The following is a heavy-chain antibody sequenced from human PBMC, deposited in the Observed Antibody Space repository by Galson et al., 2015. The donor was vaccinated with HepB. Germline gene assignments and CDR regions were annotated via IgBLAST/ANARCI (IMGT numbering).Heavy chain of an antibody. CDR3: TIDRDY. V-gene: IGHV3-7*03. CDR2: IKQGGSEK. J-gene: IGHJ4*02. Sequence: SLRLSCAASGFTFSSYWMSWVRQAPGKGLGWVANIKQGGSEKYYVDSVKGRFTISRDNAKNTLYLQMNSLRAEDTGLYFCTIDRDYWGQGTLVTVSS. CDR1: GFTFSSYW.